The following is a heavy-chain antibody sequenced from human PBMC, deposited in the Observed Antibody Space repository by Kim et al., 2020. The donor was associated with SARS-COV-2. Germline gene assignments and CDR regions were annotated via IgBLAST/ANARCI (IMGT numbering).Heavy chain of an antibody. J-gene: IGHJ6*01. CDR1: GGSISSYY. CDR3: ARDERVYQLRAYYYYGMDV. CDR2: IYYSGST. V-gene: IGHV4-59*01. Sequence: SETLSLTCTVSGGSISSYYWSWIRQPPGKGLEWIGYIYYSGSTNYNPSLKSRVTISVDTSKNQFSLKLSSVTAADTAVYYCARDERVYQLRAYYYYGMDV. D-gene: IGHD2-2*01.